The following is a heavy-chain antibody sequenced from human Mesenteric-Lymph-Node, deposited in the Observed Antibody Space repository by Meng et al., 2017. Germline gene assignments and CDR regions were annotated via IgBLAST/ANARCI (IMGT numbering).Heavy chain of an antibody. V-gene: IGHV3-9*01. CDR1: GFTFSSYS. D-gene: IGHD3-9*01. CDR2: ISWNSGSI. CDR3: AKTIEDYYYYGMDV. J-gene: IGHJ6*02. Sequence: SLKISCAASGFTFSSYSMNWVRQAPGKGLEWVSGISWNSGSIGYADSVKGRFTISRDNAKNSLYLQMNSLRAEDTALYYCAKTIEDYYYYGMDVWGQGTTVAVSS.